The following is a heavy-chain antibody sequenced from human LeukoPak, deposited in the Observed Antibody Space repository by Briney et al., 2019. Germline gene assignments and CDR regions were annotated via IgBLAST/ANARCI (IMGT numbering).Heavy chain of an antibody. J-gene: IGHJ4*02. CDR3: AREPDRTADYFDY. CDR2: ITPIFGTA. CDR1: GGTFISYA. V-gene: IGHV1-69*01. D-gene: IGHD1-14*01. Sequence: ASVKVSCKASGGTFISYAISWVRQAPGQGLEWMGGITPIFGTANYAQKFQGRVTITADESTSTAYMELSSLRSEDTAVYYCAREPDRTADYFDYWGQGTLVTVSS.